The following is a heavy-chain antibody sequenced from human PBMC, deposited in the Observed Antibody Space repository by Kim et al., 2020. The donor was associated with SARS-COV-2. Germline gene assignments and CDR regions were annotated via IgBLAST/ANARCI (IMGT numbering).Heavy chain of an antibody. CDR3: ARTHNAGGGTTVTASKAYWFDP. V-gene: IGHV2-70*11. J-gene: IGHJ5*02. Sequence: SGPTLLNPTQTLTLTCSFSGFSLTTRGMCVSWIRQPPGKALEWLARIDWDNDKYYRKSLKTRLTISKDTSKNQVVLTMTNVDPVDTATYYCARTHNAGGGTTVTASKAYWFDPWGQGTLVTVSS. D-gene: IGHD4-17*01. CDR1: GFSLTTRGMC. CDR2: IDWDNDK.